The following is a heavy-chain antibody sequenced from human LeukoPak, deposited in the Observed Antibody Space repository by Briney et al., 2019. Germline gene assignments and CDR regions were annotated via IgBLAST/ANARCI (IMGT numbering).Heavy chain of an antibody. CDR2: ISASGDNT. D-gene: IGHD6-19*01. J-gene: IGHJ4*02. CDR3: ARVLYSSGWYVGVDY. V-gene: IGHV3-23*01. Sequence: TGGSLRLSCAASGFTFSSYAMSWVRQAPGKGLEWVSVISASGDNTYYADSVKGRFTISRDNSKNTLYLQMNSLRAEDTAVYYCARVLYSSGWYVGVDYWGQGTLVTVSS. CDR1: GFTFSSYA.